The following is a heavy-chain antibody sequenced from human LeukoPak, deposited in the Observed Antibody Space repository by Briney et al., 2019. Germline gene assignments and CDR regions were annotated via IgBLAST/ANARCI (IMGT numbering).Heavy chain of an antibody. J-gene: IGHJ5*02. Sequence: GGSLRLSCAASGFTFNNAWMNWVRQAPGKGLEWVGRIKSKNVGGTTDYAAPVKGRSTISRDDSKNTVYLQMNSLKIEDTAVYYCTSHAAFDPWGQGTLVTVSS. CDR3: TSHAAFDP. V-gene: IGHV3-15*01. CDR1: GFTFNNAW. CDR2: IKSKNVGGTT.